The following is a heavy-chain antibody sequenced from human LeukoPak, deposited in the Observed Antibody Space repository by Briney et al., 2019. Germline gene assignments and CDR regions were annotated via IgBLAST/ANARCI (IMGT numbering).Heavy chain of an antibody. Sequence: PGGSLRLSCAASGFTFNTYGLHWVRQAPGKGLEWVAFIGYDGNNKYYADSVKGRFTISRDNSKSTLFLQMNSLRAEDTAVYYCAKDRCSNGIGCYYYYMDVWGKGTTVTISS. CDR1: GFTFNTYG. V-gene: IGHV3-30*02. CDR3: AKDRCSNGIGCYYYYMDV. CDR2: IGYDGNNK. J-gene: IGHJ6*03. D-gene: IGHD2-8*01.